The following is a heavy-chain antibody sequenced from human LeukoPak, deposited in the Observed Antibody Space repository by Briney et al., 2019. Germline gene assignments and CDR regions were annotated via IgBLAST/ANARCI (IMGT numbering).Heavy chain of an antibody. V-gene: IGHV4-34*01. CDR3: ARVAVAGTSDY. CDR2: INHSGST. J-gene: IGHJ4*01. Sequence: SETLSLTCAVYGGSFSGYYWSWIRQPPGKGLEWIGEINHSGSTNYNPSLKSRVTISVDTSKNQFSLKLSSVTAADTAVYYCARVAVAGTSDYWGHGTLVTVSS. D-gene: IGHD6-19*01. CDR1: GGSFSGYY.